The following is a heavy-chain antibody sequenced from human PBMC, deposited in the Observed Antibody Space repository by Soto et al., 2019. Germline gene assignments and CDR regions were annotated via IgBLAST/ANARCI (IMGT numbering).Heavy chain of an antibody. CDR1: GYSFPTDW. Sequence: EVQLVQSGGEVKKPGESLKISCKGSGYSFPTDWISWVRQMPGKGLEWMGRIDPSDSYTSYRPSFQGRVTISVDESGSTAYLQLSSLQASDTVLYYCARHKKNAGARLDYWGQGTLVTVSS. CDR3: ARHKKNAGARLDY. CDR2: IDPSDSYT. V-gene: IGHV5-10-1*03. D-gene: IGHD2-8*01. J-gene: IGHJ4*02.